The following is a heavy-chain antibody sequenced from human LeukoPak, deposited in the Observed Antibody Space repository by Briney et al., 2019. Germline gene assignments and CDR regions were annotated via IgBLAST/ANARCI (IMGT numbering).Heavy chain of an antibody. J-gene: IGHJ4*02. CDR3: AKDHHDSSGSEGYYFDH. CDR2: ISSSGSTI. Sequence: PGGSLRLSCAASGFTFSDYYMSWIRQAPGKGLEWVSYISSSGSTIYYADSVKGRFTISRDNSKNTLYLQMNSLRAEDTAVYYCAKDHHDSSGSEGYYFDHWGQGTLVTVSS. V-gene: IGHV3-11*04. D-gene: IGHD3-22*01. CDR1: GFTFSDYY.